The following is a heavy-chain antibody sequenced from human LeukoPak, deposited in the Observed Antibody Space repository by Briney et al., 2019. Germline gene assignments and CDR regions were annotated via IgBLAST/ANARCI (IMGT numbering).Heavy chain of an antibody. D-gene: IGHD7-27*01. Sequence: SETLSLTCTVSGASISSHYWCWIRQSPGTGLEWIGDIYYRGSTTYNPSLKSRLSISLDTSRNQFSLNLSSVTAADTAVYYCAKLEVGRFDSWGQGILVTVSS. CDR2: IYYRGST. V-gene: IGHV4-59*11. J-gene: IGHJ5*01. CDR3: AKLEVGRFDS. CDR1: GASISSHY.